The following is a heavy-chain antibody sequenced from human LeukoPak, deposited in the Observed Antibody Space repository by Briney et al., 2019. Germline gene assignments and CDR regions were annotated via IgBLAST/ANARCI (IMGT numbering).Heavy chain of an antibody. D-gene: IGHD3-22*01. Sequence: SQTLSLTCTVSGGSISSYYWSWIRQPPGKGLEWIGYIYTSGSTNYNPSLKSRVTISVDTSKNQFSLKLSSVTAADTAVYYCARHALYYYDSYTIDYWGQGTLVTVSS. CDR2: IYTSGST. J-gene: IGHJ4*02. V-gene: IGHV4-4*09. CDR1: GGSISSYY. CDR3: ARHALYYYDSYTIDY.